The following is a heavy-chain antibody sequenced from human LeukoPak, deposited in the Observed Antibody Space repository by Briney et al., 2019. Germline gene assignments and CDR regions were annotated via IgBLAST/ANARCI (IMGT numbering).Heavy chain of an antibody. CDR1: GYTLTELS. J-gene: IGHJ4*02. D-gene: IGHD5-18*01. V-gene: IGHV1-24*01. CDR3: ATSAGRGYSYGSAPYFDY. Sequence: ASVKVSCKVSGYTLTELSMHWVRQAPGKGLEWMGGFDPEDGETIYAQKFQGRVTMTEDTSTDTAYMGLSSLRSEDTAVYYCATSAGRGYSYGSAPYFDYWGQGTLVTVSS. CDR2: FDPEDGET.